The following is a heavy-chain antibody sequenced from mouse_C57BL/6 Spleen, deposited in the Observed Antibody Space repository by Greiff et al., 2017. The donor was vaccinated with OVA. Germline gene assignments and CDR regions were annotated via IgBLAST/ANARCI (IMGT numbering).Heavy chain of an antibody. CDR2: IHPNSGST. Sequence: VQLQQPGAELVKPGASVKLSCKASGYTFTSYWMHWVKQRPGQGLEWIGIIHPNSGSTYYNEKFKSKTTLTVDKSSIPAYMQLSSLTSEDSAVYYCAREGANWNYWGQGTTLTVSS. CDR1: GYTFTSYW. CDR3: AREGANWNY. V-gene: IGHV1-64*01. J-gene: IGHJ2*01. D-gene: IGHD4-1*01.